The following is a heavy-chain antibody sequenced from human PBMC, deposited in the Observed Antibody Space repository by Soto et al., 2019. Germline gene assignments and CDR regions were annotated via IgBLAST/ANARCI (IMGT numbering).Heavy chain of an antibody. D-gene: IGHD7-27*01. J-gene: IGHJ3*02. V-gene: IGHV3-53*01. CDR1: GFTVSGNY. Sequence: GGSLRLSCAASGFTVSGNYMIWVRQAPGKGLEWVSVIYSGGSTYYADSVKGRFTISRDNSKNTLYLQMNSLRAEDTAVYYCAVLLGRWLQYAFDIWDQGTMVTVSS. CDR2: IYSGGST. CDR3: AVLLGRWLQYAFDI.